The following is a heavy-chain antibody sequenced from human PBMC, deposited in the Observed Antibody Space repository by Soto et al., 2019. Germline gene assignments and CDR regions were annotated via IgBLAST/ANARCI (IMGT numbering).Heavy chain of an antibody. V-gene: IGHV1-3*01. J-gene: IGHJ5*02. Sequence: ASVKVSCKASVYTFTSYAMHWVRQAPGQRLEWMGWINAGNGNTKYSQKFQGRVTITRDTSASTAYMELSSLRSEDTAVYYCARGQVYCSGGSCYPMAWFDPWGQGTLVTVSS. CDR3: ARGQVYCSGGSCYPMAWFDP. CDR2: INAGNGNT. CDR1: VYTFTSYA. D-gene: IGHD2-15*01.